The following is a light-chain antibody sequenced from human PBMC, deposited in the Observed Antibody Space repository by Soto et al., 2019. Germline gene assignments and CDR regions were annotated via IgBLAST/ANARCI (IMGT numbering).Light chain of an antibody. CDR3: QQYFEWPPMT. CDR2: GAS. V-gene: IGKV3-20*01. J-gene: IGKJ1*01. Sequence: EIVLTQSPGTLSLSPGERPTLSCRASQTFSNSFLSWFQQIPGQAPRLLIYGASMRATGIPDRFRGSGSGTEFTLTISSLRSEDSAIYYCQQYFEWPPMTFGQGTKVDIK. CDR1: QTFSNSF.